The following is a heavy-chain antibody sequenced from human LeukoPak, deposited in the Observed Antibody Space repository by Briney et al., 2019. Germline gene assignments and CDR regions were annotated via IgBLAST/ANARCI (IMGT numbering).Heavy chain of an antibody. Sequence: GGSLRLSCAASGFTFSSYGMHWVRQAPGKGLEWVAFIRFDGSNTYYADSVKGRFTISRDNSKNTLYLQMNSLRAEDTAVYYCAKDLSSGSYYNLFDYWGQGTLVTVSS. CDR3: AKDLSSGSYYNLFDY. J-gene: IGHJ4*02. CDR1: GFTFSSYG. CDR2: IRFDGSNT. V-gene: IGHV3-30*02. D-gene: IGHD3-10*01.